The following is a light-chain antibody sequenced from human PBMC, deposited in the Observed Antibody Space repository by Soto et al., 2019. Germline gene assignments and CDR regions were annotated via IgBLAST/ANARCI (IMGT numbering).Light chain of an antibody. J-gene: IGKJ1*01. V-gene: IGKV3-20*01. CDR2: GAS. CDR1: QSVSSSY. CDR3: QQYGGSPPGT. Sequence: EIVLTQSPGTLSLSPGESATLSCRASQSVSSSYLAWYQQKPGQAPRLLIYGASSRATGIPDRFSGSGSGTDFTLTISRLEPEDFAVYYCQQYGGSPPGTFGQGTKVDIK.